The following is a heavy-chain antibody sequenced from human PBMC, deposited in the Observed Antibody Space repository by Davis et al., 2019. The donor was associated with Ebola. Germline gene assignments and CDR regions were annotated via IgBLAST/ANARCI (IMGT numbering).Heavy chain of an antibody. CDR3: ARRVGRVTVASTRFADS. Sequence: GESLKISCKGSGYSFSTQWVGWVRQMPGKGLEWMGIIYPDDSDTRYNPSLPGQVTISADKSISTAYLQWSSLRASDTGMYYCARRVGRVTVASTRFADSWGQGTLVTVSS. V-gene: IGHV5-51*01. D-gene: IGHD2-15*01. CDR2: IYPDDSDT. CDR1: GYSFSTQW. J-gene: IGHJ4*02.